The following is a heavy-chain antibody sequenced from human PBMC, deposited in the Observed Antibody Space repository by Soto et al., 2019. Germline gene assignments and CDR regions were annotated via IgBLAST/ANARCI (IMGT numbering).Heavy chain of an antibody. D-gene: IGHD2-2*01. CDR3: ARDSSNSPDYFDS. J-gene: IGHJ4*02. Sequence: SETLSLTCTVSGGSISSDDYYWSWIRQPPGKGLEWIGYIYYSGSTDYSPSLKSRVTISIDKSQNQFSLSLSSVSATDTAVYYCARDSSNSPDYFDSWGQGTPVTVSS. CDR1: GGSISSDDYY. V-gene: IGHV4-30-4*01. CDR2: IYYSGST.